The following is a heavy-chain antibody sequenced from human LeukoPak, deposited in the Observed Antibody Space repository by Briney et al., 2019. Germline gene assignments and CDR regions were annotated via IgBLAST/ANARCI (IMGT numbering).Heavy chain of an antibody. CDR1: GGSISSGGYY. V-gene: IGHV4-31*03. Sequence: SETLSLTCTVSGGSISSGGYYWSWIRQHPGKGLEWIGYIYYSGRIYYNPSLKSRVTISVDTSKNQFSLKLSSVTAADTAVYYCARDRDGYNYIDYWGQGTLVTVSS. CDR2: IYYSGRI. J-gene: IGHJ4*02. CDR3: ARDRDGYNYIDY. D-gene: IGHD5-24*01.